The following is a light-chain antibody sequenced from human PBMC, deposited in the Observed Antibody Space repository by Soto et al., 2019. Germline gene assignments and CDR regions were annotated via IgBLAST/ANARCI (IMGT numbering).Light chain of an antibody. CDR1: TSDVGSSNY. Sequence: QSALTQPASVSGSPGQSITISCTGSTSDVGSSNYVSWYQPHPGKAPKLILYEVSHRASGVSDRFSGSKSGNTASLPVSWLQAEDEADYYCSSYPIITTPFVFGSGTKLPVL. CDR3: SSYPIITTPFV. V-gene: IGLV2-14*01. CDR2: EVS. J-gene: IGLJ1*01.